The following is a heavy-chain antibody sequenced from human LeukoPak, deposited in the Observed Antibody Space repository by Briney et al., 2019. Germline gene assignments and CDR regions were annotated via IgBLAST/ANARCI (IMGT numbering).Heavy chain of an antibody. CDR3: ARGIAWELLALGYYYMDV. V-gene: IGHV1-8*03. Sequence: GASVKVSCKASGYTFTSYDINWVRQATGQGLEWMGWMNPNSGNTGYAQKFQGRVTITRNTSISTAYMELSSLRSEDTAVYYCARGIAWELLALGYYYMDVWGKGTTVTVSS. CDR2: MNPNSGNT. D-gene: IGHD1-26*01. J-gene: IGHJ6*03. CDR1: GYTFTSYD.